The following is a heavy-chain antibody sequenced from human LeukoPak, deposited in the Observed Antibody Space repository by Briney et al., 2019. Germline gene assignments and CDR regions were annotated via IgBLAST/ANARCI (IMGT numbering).Heavy chain of an antibody. CDR3: ARRLPVAGTDDAFDI. D-gene: IGHD6-19*01. Sequence: KPSETLSLTCTVSGGSISSYYWSWIRQPAGKGLEWIGRIYTSGSTNYNPSLKSRVTMSVDTSKNQFSLKLSSVTAADTAVHYCARRLPVAGTDDAFDIWGQGTMVTVSS. V-gene: IGHV4-4*07. CDR2: IYTSGST. J-gene: IGHJ3*02. CDR1: GGSISSYY.